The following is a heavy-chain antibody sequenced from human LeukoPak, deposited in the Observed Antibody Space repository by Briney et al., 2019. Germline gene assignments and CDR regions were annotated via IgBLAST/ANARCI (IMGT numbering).Heavy chain of an antibody. Sequence: SETLSLTCTVSGGSISSYYWSWIRQPLGKGLEWIGYIYYSGSTNYNPSLKSRVTISVDTSKNQFSLKLSSVTAADTAVYYCTRDAPYRDGYNRGGYFDCWGQGTLVTVSS. V-gene: IGHV4-59*12. CDR2: IYYSGST. J-gene: IGHJ4*02. CDR1: GGSISSYY. CDR3: TRDAPYRDGYNRGGYFDC. D-gene: IGHD5-24*01.